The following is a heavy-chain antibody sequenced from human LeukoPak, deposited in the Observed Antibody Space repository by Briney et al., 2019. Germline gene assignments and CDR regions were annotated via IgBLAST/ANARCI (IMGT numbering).Heavy chain of an antibody. CDR1: GFSLDDYA. Sequence: PGRSLRPSCAASGFSLDDYAMHWVRQAPGKGLEWASSISWNSLFIGYADSVKGRFTISRDNAKNSLYLQLDSLRPEDTAFYYCAKAPHSGTEWYFDLWGRGTLVTVSS. CDR3: AKAPHSGTEWYFDL. V-gene: IGHV3-9*01. CDR2: ISWNSLFI. D-gene: IGHD6-13*01. J-gene: IGHJ2*01.